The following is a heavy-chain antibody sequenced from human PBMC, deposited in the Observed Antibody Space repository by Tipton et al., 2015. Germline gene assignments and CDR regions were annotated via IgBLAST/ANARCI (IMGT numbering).Heavy chain of an antibody. CDR3: ARTSYDSSGYFGGEDY. V-gene: IGHV4-34*01. D-gene: IGHD3-22*01. CDR2: IYYSGST. CDR1: GGSFSGYY. J-gene: IGHJ4*02. Sequence: TLSLTCAVYGGSFSGYYWSWMRQPPGKGLEWIGSIYYSGSTYYNPSLKSRVTISVDTSKNQFSLKLSSVTAADTAVYYCARTSYDSSGYFGGEDYWGQGTLVTVSS.